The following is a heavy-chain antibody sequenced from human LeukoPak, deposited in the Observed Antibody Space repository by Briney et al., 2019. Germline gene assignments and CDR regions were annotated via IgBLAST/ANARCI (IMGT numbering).Heavy chain of an antibody. Sequence: SQTLSLTCAVSGGSISSGSYSWSWIRQPPGKGLEWIGYIYHSGSTYYNPSLKSRVTISVDRSKNQFSLKLSSVTAADTAVYYCARGFSGSSSSGVGRDYWGQGTLVTVSS. V-gene: IGHV4-30-2*01. CDR2: IYHSGST. CDR1: GGSISSGSYS. CDR3: ARGFSGSSSSGVGRDY. D-gene: IGHD6-6*01. J-gene: IGHJ4*02.